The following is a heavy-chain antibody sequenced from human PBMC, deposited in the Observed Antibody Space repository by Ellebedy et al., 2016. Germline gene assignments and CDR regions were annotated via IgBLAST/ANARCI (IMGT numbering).Heavy chain of an antibody. J-gene: IGHJ4*02. CDR2: ISASDGRT. V-gene: IGHV3-23*01. D-gene: IGHD1-26*01. Sequence: GGSLRLXXAASGFTFSSYVMSWLRQAPGKGLEWVSVISASDGRTYYADFVKGRFTISRDNSKNTLYLQMNRLRVEDTAVYYCAKDQDKGAIVGAPDYWGQGTLVTVSS. CDR1: GFTFSSYV. CDR3: AKDQDKGAIVGAPDY.